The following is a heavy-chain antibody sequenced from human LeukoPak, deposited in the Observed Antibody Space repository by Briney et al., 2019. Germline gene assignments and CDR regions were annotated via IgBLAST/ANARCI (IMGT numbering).Heavy chain of an antibody. CDR3: AKDQMSVANVFDI. Sequence: PGGSLRLSCAASGFTLSSYAMSWVRQAPGKGLEWVSAISGSGGSTYYADSVKGRFTISRDDSKNTLYLQMNSLRAEDTAVYYCAKDQMSVANVFDIWGQGTMVTVSS. D-gene: IGHD5-12*01. CDR1: GFTLSSYA. CDR2: ISGSGGST. V-gene: IGHV3-23*01. J-gene: IGHJ3*02.